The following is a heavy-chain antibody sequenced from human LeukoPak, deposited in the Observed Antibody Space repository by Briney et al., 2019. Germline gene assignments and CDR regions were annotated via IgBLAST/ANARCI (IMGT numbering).Heavy chain of an antibody. CDR1: GGSFSGYY. Sequence: SETLSLTCAVYGGSFSGYYWSWIRQPPGKGLEWIGEINHSGSTNYNPSLKSRVTISVDTSTNQFSLKMSFVTAADTAVYYCAREIPDIVVVPAAIGWFDPWGQGTLVTVSS. CDR2: INHSGST. V-gene: IGHV4-34*01. CDR3: AREIPDIVVVPAAIGWFDP. J-gene: IGHJ5*02. D-gene: IGHD2-2*02.